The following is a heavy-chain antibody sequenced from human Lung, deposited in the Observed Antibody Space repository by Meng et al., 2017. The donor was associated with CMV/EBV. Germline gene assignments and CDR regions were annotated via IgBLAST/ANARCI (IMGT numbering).Heavy chain of an antibody. CDR1: GDPITKHNW. CDR2: IPHRGSS. CDR3: LRRSGGSV. J-gene: IGHJ1*01. V-gene: IGHV4-4*02. Sequence: VRVRRSGPALVTQSETLSLPCGVFGDPITKHNWLAWVRQPTGKGLEWIGEIPHRGSSAYNPSLKSRVSMSIDKSKNQFSLKLTSVTAADTAVYHCLRRSGGSVWGQGTLVTVSS. D-gene: IGHD3-10*01.